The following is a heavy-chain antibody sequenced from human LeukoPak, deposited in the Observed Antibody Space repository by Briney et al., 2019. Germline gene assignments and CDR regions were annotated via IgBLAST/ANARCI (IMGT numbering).Heavy chain of an antibody. J-gene: IGHJ5*02. CDR2: INPSGGST. CDR1: GYTFTSYY. CDR3: ATARDDYIWGSYRYVSWFDP. Sequence: ASVKVSCKASGYTFTSYYMHWVRQAPGQGPEWMGIINPSGGSTSYAQKFQGRATMTRDTSTSTVYMELSSLRSEDTAVYYCATARDDYIWGSYRYVSWFDPWGQGTLVTVSS. V-gene: IGHV1-46*01. D-gene: IGHD3-16*02.